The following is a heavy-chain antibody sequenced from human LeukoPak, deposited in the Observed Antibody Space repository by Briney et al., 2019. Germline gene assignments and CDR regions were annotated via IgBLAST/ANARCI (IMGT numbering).Heavy chain of an antibody. CDR3: ATAKRDDFWSGYYVFDY. CDR2: FDPEDGET. J-gene: IGHJ4*02. CDR1: GYTLTELS. D-gene: IGHD3-3*01. V-gene: IGHV1-24*01. Sequence: ASVKVSCKVSGYTLTELSMHWVRQAPGKGLEWMGGFDPEDGETIYAQKFQGRVTMTEDTSTDTAYMELSSLRSEDTAVYYCATAKRDDFWSGYYVFDYWGQGTLVTVSS.